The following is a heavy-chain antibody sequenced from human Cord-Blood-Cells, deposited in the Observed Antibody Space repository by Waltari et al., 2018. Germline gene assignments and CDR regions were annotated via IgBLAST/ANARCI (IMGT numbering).Heavy chain of an antibody. CDR1: GFPFDDYA. D-gene: IGHD6-13*01. Sequence: EVQLVESGGGLVQPGRSLRLSCSASGFPFDDYALHWVRQAPGKGLEWVSGISWNSGSIGYADSVKGRFTISRDNAKNSLYLQMNSLRAEDTALYYCAKDKADYYYGMDVWGQGTTVTVSS. J-gene: IGHJ6*02. CDR3: AKDKADYYYGMDV. CDR2: ISWNSGSI. V-gene: IGHV3-9*01.